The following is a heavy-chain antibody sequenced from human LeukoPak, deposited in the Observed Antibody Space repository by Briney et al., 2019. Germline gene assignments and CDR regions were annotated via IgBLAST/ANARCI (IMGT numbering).Heavy chain of an antibody. CDR2: INSDGSST. D-gene: IGHD2-2*01. CDR1: GFTFSSYW. Sequence: GGSLRLSCAASGFTFSSYWMHWVRQAPGKGLVWVSRINSDGSSTSYADSVKGRFTISRDNAKNTLYLQMNSLRAEDTAVYYCARGGDIVVVPAWQYWGQGTLVTVSS. J-gene: IGHJ4*02. V-gene: IGHV3-74*01. CDR3: ARGGDIVVVPAWQY.